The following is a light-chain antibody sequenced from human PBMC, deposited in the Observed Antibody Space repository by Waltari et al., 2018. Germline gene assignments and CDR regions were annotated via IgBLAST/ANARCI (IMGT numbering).Light chain of an antibody. CDR3: QQYNNNSPFA. J-gene: IGKJ3*01. CDR2: KAS. Sequence: DIQMTQSPSTLSASVGDRVTITCRASQSVPSWVAWYQQKPGKAPKLLIYKASPLESGVPSRFSGSGSGTEFTLSITSLQPDDFATYYCQQYNNNSPFAFGPGTRVDIK. V-gene: IGKV1-5*03. CDR1: QSVPSW.